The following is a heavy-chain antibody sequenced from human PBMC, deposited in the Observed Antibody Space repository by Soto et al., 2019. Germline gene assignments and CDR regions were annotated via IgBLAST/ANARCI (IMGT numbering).Heavy chain of an antibody. CDR3: ARYRRYDFRVDY. CDR1: GYTFTSYD. Sequence: QVQLVQSGAEVKKPGASVKVSCKASGYTFTSYDINWVRHATGQGLEWMGWMNPNSGNTGYAQKFQGRVTMTRNTSISTAYMELSSLRSEVTAVYYCARYRRYDFRVDYWGQGTLVTVSS. V-gene: IGHV1-8*01. J-gene: IGHJ4*02. CDR2: MNPNSGNT. D-gene: IGHD5-12*01.